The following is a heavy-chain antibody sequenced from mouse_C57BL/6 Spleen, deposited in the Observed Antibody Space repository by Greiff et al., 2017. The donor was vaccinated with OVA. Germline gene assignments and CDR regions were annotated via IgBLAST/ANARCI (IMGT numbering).Heavy chain of an antibody. D-gene: IGHD1-1*01. J-gene: IGHJ4*01. CDR1: GFTFSSYA. Sequence: EVKLVESGGGLVKPGGSLKLSCAASGFTFSSYAMSWVRQTPEKRLEWVATISDGGSYTYYPDNVKGRFTISRDNAKNNLYLQMSHLKSEVTAMYYCARDLIYYYGSMDYWGQGTSVTVSS. CDR2: ISDGGSYT. V-gene: IGHV5-4*01. CDR3: ARDLIYYYGSMDY.